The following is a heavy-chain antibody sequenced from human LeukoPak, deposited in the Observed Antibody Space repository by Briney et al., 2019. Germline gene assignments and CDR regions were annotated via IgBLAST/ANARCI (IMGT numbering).Heavy chain of an antibody. D-gene: IGHD3-10*01. Sequence: ASVKVSCKASGYTFTSYGISWVRQAPGQGLEWMGWISAYNGNTNYAQKLQGRVTMTTDTSTSTAYMELSSLRSEDTAVYYCARDLGPTRSDWYFDLWGRGTLVTVSS. CDR1: GYTFTSYG. CDR3: ARDLGPTRSDWYFDL. CDR2: ISAYNGNT. V-gene: IGHV1-18*01. J-gene: IGHJ2*01.